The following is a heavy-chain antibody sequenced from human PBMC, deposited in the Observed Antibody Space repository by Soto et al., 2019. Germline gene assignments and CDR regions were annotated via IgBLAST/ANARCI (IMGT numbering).Heavy chain of an antibody. CDR3: ARDAGTVIAAVLTFYGMDV. CDR2: IWYDGSNK. CDR1: GFTFSSYG. J-gene: IGHJ6*02. D-gene: IGHD6-13*01. Sequence: VQLVESGGGVVQPGRSLRLSCAASGFTFSSYGMHWVRQAPGKGLEWVAVIWYDGSNKYYADSVKGRFTISRDNSKNTLYLQMNSLRAEDTAVYYCARDAGTVIAAVLTFYGMDVWGQGTTVTVSS. V-gene: IGHV3-33*01.